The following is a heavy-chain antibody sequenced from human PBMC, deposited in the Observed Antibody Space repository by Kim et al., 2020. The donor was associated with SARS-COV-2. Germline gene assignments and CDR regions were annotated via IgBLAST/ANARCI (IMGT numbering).Heavy chain of an antibody. J-gene: IGHJ4*02. CDR2: ISYDGSNK. CDR3: AKDLPPYHEYSSDFDY. V-gene: IGHV3-30*18. D-gene: IGHD6-6*01. Sequence: GGSLRLSCAASGFTFSSYGMHWVRQAPGKGLEWVAVISYDGSNKYYADSVKGRFTISRDNSKNTLYLQMNSLRAEDTAVYYCAKDLPPYHEYSSDFDYWGQGTLVTVSS. CDR1: GFTFSSYG.